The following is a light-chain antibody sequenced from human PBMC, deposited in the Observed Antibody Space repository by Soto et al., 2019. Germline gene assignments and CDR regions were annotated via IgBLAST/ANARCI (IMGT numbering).Light chain of an antibody. Sequence: QSVLTQPASVSGSPGQSITISCTGTSSDVASYNLVSWYQQPPGKAPKLMIYEGTKRPSGVSNRFSGSKSGNTASLTISGLQAEDEADYYCCSYAGSGVVFGGGTKLTVL. J-gene: IGLJ2*01. CDR1: SSDVASYNL. CDR2: EGT. CDR3: CSYAGSGVV. V-gene: IGLV2-23*01.